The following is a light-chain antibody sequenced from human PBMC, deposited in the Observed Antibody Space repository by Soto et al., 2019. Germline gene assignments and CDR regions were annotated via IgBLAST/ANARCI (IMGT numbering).Light chain of an antibody. V-gene: IGKV3-20*01. CDR1: QSLGSN. CDR2: GAS. CDR3: QQYGSSGT. Sequence: EIVLTQSPGTLSLSPGERATLSCRASQSLGSNLAWYQQKPGQAPRLLIYGASNRATGIADRFSGSGSGTDFPLTISRLEPEDFAVYYCQQYGSSGTFGQGTKVDIK. J-gene: IGKJ1*01.